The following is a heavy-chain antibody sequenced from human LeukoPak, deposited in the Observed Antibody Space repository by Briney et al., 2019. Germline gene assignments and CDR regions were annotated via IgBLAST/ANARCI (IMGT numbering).Heavy chain of an antibody. CDR2: MYHRGST. Sequence: PSETLSLTCAVSGGSISIGGYSWSWIRQPTGKRLEWIGYMYHRGSTNYNPSLKSRVSISVDKSKNEFSLRLTSMTAADTAVYYCARSRGARYYFDFWGRGTLVTVSS. D-gene: IGHD3-10*01. V-gene: IGHV4-30-2*01. CDR1: GGSISIGGYS. J-gene: IGHJ4*02. CDR3: ARSRGARYYFDF.